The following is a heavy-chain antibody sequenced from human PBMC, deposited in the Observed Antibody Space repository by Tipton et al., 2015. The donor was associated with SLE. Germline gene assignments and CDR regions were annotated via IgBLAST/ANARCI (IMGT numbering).Heavy chain of an antibody. V-gene: IGHV4-4*08. J-gene: IGHJ3*02. CDR1: GGSISSYY. CDR2: IYTSGST. D-gene: IGHD1-26*01. Sequence: TLSLTCTVSGGSISSYYWSWIRQPPGKGLEWIGYIYTSGSTNYNPSLKSRVTISVDTSKNQFSLKLSSVTAADTAVYYCARPGSSGSYGAFDIWGQGTMVTVSS. CDR3: ARPGSSGSYGAFDI.